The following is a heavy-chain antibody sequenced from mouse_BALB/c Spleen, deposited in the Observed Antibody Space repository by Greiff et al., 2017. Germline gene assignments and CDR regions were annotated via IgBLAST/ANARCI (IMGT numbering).Heavy chain of an antibody. J-gene: IGHJ2*01. CDR1: GFTFSSYA. V-gene: IGHV5-6-5*01. CDR2: ISSGGST. D-gene: IGHD1-1*01. CDR3: ALTTVVPFDY. Sequence: EVQVVESGGGLVKPGGSLKLSCAASGFTFSSYAMSWVRQTPEKRLEWVASISSGGSTYYPDSVKGRVTISRDNARNILYLQMSSLRSEDTAMYYCALTTVVPFDYWGQGTTLTVSS.